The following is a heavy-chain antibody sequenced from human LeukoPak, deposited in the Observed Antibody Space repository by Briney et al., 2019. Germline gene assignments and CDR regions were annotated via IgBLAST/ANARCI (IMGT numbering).Heavy chain of an antibody. J-gene: IGHJ6*03. CDR3: AKSPNSGNYYYYMDV. D-gene: IGHD1-26*01. CDR1: GFTFGDFG. V-gene: IGHV3-33*06. CDR2: IWYDGTNR. Sequence: PGRSLRLSCAASGFTFGDFGMHWVRQAPGMGLEFAAGIWYDGTNRYYADSLKGRFTISRDNSKDTLFLQVSSLRAEDSAVYYCAKSPNSGNYYYYMDVWGKGTTVTVSS.